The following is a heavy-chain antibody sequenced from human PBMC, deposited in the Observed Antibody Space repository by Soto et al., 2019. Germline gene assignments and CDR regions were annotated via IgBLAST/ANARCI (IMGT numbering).Heavy chain of an antibody. CDR2: ISYDGSDK. J-gene: IGHJ4*01. Sequence: GGSLRLSCAASGFTFSSYTMHWVRRTPGKGQEWVAVISYDGSDKYYADSVKGRFAISRDNSKNTLYLQMNSLRAEDTALYYCANDRPRRTYGYLFDYWGQGTPVTVSS. V-gene: IGHV3-30-3*02. CDR1: GFTFSSYT. D-gene: IGHD4-17*01. CDR3: ANDRPRRTYGYLFDY.